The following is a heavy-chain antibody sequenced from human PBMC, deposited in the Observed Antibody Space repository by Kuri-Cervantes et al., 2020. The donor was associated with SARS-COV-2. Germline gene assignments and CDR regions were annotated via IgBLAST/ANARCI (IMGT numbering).Heavy chain of an antibody. J-gene: IGHJ3*02. CDR3: AYRPNTIFANAFDI. V-gene: IGHV2-5*02. Sequence: SGPTLVKLTQTLTLTCTFSGFSLSTSGMGVGWIRQPPGKALEWLALIYWDDDKRYSPSLKSRLTITKDTSKNQVVLTMTNMDPVDTATYYCAYRPNTIFANAFDIWGQGTMVTVSS. CDR1: GFSLSTSGMG. D-gene: IGHD3-3*01. CDR2: IYWDDDK.